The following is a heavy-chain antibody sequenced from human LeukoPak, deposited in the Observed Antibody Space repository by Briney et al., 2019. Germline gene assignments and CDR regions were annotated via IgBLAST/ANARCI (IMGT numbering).Heavy chain of an antibody. J-gene: IGHJ4*02. V-gene: IGHV1-69*13. Sequence: ASVKVSCKASGYTFTSYAISWVRQAPGQGLEWMGGIIPIFGTANYAQKFQGRATITADESTSTAYMELSSLRSEDTAVYYCARDNSRDYYGSGSIIYWGQGTLVTVSS. CDR1: GYTFTSYA. CDR3: ARDNSRDYYGSGSIIY. D-gene: IGHD3-10*01. CDR2: IIPIFGTA.